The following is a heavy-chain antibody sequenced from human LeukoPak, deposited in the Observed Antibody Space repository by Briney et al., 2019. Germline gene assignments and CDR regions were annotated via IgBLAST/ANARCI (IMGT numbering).Heavy chain of an antibody. V-gene: IGHV4-31*03. Sequence: ASETLSLTCTVSGGSISSGGYSWSWIRQHPGKGLEWIGYIYYSGSTYYNPSLKSRVTISVDTSKNQFSLKLSSVTAADTAVYYCARGRRLITIFGVVTYYFDYWGQGTLVTVPS. CDR1: GGSISSGGYS. J-gene: IGHJ4*02. CDR2: IYYSGST. CDR3: ARGRRLITIFGVVTYYFDY. D-gene: IGHD3-3*01.